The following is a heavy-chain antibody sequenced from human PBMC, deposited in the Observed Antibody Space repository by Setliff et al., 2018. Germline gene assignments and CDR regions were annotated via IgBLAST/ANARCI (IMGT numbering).Heavy chain of an antibody. CDR1: GGTFSSYG. V-gene: IGHV1-69*05. Sequence: SVKVSCKASGGTFSSYGISWVRQATGQGLEWMGGTIAIFGTTDYAQKCQGRVTIITDKSTSTAFMQLSSLRSEDTAVYYCVREGVDSRSSTDYRYYMDVWGKGTTVTVSS. J-gene: IGHJ6*03. D-gene: IGHD3-22*01. CDR2: TIAIFGTT. CDR3: VREGVDSRSSTDYRYYMDV.